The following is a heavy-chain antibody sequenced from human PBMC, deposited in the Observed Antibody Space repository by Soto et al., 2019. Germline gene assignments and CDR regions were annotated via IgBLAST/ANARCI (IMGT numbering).Heavy chain of an antibody. D-gene: IGHD3-3*02. Sequence: SETLSLTCTFSVGSISSADFFCTWLRQPPWKGLEWLGYIYYSGTTYYNPSLKGRLIISIDTSRNQFSLSLNSVTAADTAVYFCAKQPHFNMARNEFWG. CDR1: VGSISSADFF. CDR2: IYYSGTT. J-gene: IGHJ2*01. CDR3: AKQPHFNMARNEF. V-gene: IGHV4-30-4*01.